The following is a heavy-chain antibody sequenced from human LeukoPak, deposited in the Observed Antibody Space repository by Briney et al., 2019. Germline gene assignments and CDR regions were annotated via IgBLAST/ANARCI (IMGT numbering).Heavy chain of an antibody. Sequence: SETLSLTCAVSGGSISSHYWSWIRQPPGKGLEWIGYFHYSGSTNYNPSLKSRVTISVGTSKNQFSLKLSSVTAADTAVYYCARATFYDFWSGSPHWFDPWGQGTLVTVSS. CDR1: GGSISSHY. CDR3: ARATFYDFWSGSPHWFDP. J-gene: IGHJ5*02. CDR2: FHYSGST. D-gene: IGHD3-3*01. V-gene: IGHV4-59*11.